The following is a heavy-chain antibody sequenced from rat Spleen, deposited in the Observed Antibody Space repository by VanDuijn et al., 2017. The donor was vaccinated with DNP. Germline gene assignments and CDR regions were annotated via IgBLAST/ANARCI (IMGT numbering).Heavy chain of an antibody. Sequence: QVQLKESGPGLVQPSQTLSLTCTVSGFSLLSNTVHWVRQPPGKGLEWMGVMWSDGDTSYNSGLKSRLSISRDTSKSQVFLKMNSLQTGDTATYYCARNPTGTDWYFDFWGPGTVVTVSS. CDR1: GFSLLSNT. V-gene: IGHV2-32*01. J-gene: IGHJ1*01. D-gene: IGHD1-7*01. CDR2: MWSDGDT. CDR3: ARNPTGTDWYFDF.